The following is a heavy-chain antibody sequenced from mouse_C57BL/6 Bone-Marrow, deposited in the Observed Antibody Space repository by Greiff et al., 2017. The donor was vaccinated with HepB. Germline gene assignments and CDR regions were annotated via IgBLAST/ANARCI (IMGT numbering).Heavy chain of an antibody. CDR2: FNPGSGGT. D-gene: IGHD2-4*01. CDR3: ARGSIYYDYDGAY. J-gene: IGHJ3*01. Sequence: VKLQESGAELVRPGTSVKVSCKASGYAFTNYLIEWVKQRPGQGLEWIGVFNPGSGGTTYNEKFKGKATLTADKSSSTAYMQLSSLTSEDSAVYFCARGSIYYDYDGAYWGQGTLVTVSA. CDR1: GYAFTNYL. V-gene: IGHV1-54*01.